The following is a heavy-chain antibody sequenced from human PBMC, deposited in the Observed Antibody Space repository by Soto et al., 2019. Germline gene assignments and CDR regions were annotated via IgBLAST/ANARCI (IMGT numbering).Heavy chain of an antibody. D-gene: IGHD7-27*01. J-gene: IGHJ4*02. CDR2: ISWNGGNI. CDR1: GFTFDDYA. CDR3: AKVGTHIED. V-gene: IGHV3-9*01. Sequence: VQLVESGGGLVQPGRSLRLSCAASGFTFDDYAMHWVRQAPGKGLEWVSGISWNGGNIGYADSVKGRFTISRDNAKQSLYSQMNSLRPEDPALYYCAKVGTHIEDWGQGTLVTVSS.